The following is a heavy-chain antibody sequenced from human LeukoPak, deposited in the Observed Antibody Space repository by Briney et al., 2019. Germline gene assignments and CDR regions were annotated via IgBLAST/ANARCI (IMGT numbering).Heavy chain of an antibody. D-gene: IGHD2/OR15-2a*01. J-gene: IGHJ4*02. V-gene: IGHV1-8*01. CDR1: GYTFTSYD. Sequence: ASVKVSCKASGYTFTSYDINWVRQATGRGLEWMGWMNPNSGNTGYAQKFQGRVTMTRNTSISTAYMELSSLRSEDTAVYYCARGNFPFDSTRYFDYWGQGTLVTVSS. CDR3: ARGNFPFDSTRYFDY. CDR2: MNPNSGNT.